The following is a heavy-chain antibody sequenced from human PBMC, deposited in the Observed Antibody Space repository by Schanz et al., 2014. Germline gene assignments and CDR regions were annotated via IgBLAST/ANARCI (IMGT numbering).Heavy chain of an antibody. D-gene: IGHD5-12*01. J-gene: IGHJ4*02. CDR1: GYTFSSYG. Sequence: QVQLVQSGAEVKKPGASVKVSCKASGYTFSSYGITWVRQAPGQGLEWMGWINGYNGHTLYAQKFQGRVTITRDTSASTAYMELSRLKSDDTAVYYCARAFGGYDPAGALDYWGQGTLVIVSS. CDR2: INGYNGHT. CDR3: ARAFGGYDPAGALDY. V-gene: IGHV1-18*01.